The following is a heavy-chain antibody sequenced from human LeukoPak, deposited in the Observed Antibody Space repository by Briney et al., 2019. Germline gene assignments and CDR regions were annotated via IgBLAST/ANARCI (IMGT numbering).Heavy chain of an antibody. J-gene: IGHJ6*02. CDR2: IYYSGST. CDR3: ARLNYGSYYYYGMDV. V-gene: IGHV4-59*01. Sequence: SETLSLTCTVSGGSISSYYWSWIRQPPGKGLEWIGYIYYSGSTNYNPSLKSRVTISVDTSKNRFSLKLSSVTAADTAVYYCARLNYGSYYYYGMDVWGQGTTVTVSS. D-gene: IGHD3-16*01. CDR1: GGSISSYY.